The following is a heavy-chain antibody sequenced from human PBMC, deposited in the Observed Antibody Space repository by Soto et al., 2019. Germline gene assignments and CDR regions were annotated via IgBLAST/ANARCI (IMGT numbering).Heavy chain of an antibody. CDR3: ARDQLVVVVAATPHYYYGMDV. V-gene: IGHV1-18*01. CDR1: GYTFTSYG. CDR2: ISAYNGNT. J-gene: IGHJ6*02. D-gene: IGHD2-15*01. Sequence: GASVKVSCKASGYTFTSYGISWVRQAPGQGLEWMGWISAYNGNTNYAQKLQGRVTMTTDTSTSTAYMELRSLRSDDTAVYYCARDQLVVVVAATPHYYYGMDVWGQGTTVTVSS.